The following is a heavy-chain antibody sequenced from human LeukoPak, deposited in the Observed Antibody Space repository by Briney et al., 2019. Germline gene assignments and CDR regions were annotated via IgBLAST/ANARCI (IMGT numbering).Heavy chain of an antibody. V-gene: IGHV5-51*01. CDR3: ARHAVDTAMIDWFDP. D-gene: IGHD5-18*01. Sequence: GESLKISCKGSGYSFTSYWIGWVRQMPGKGLEWMGIIYPGDSDTRYSPSFQGQVTISADKSISIAYLQWSSLKASDTAMYYCARHAVDTAMIDWFDPWGQGTLVTVSS. J-gene: IGHJ5*02. CDR1: GYSFTSYW. CDR2: IYPGDSDT.